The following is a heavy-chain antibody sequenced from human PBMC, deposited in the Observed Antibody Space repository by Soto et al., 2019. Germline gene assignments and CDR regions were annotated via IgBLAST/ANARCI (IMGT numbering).Heavy chain of an antibody. CDR2: IKQDGTEK. Sequence: EVQLVESGGGLVQPGGSLRLSCAASGFTFSNYWMSWVRQAPGKGLEGVANIKQDGTEKNYVDSVRGRFTISRDNAKNSLDLQMHSLTAEDTAVYYCASVAIWGQGTLVTVSS. J-gene: IGHJ4*02. CDR3: ASVAI. CDR1: GFTFSNYW. V-gene: IGHV3-7*01. D-gene: IGHD5-12*01.